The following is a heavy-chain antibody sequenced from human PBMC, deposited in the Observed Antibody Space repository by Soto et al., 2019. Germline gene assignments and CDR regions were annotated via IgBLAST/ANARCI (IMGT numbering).Heavy chain of an antibody. CDR1: GGSISSGGYY. D-gene: IGHD1-26*01. J-gene: IGHJ4*02. CDR3: ARGKWELRDFDY. CDR2: IYYSGST. Sequence: QVQLQESGPGLVKPSQTLSLTCTVSGGSISSGGYYWSWIRQHPGKGLEWIGYIYYSGSTYYNPSLQSRVTISVDTSKNQFYLKLSSVTAAETAVYYCARGKWELRDFDYWGQGTLVTVSS. V-gene: IGHV4-31*03.